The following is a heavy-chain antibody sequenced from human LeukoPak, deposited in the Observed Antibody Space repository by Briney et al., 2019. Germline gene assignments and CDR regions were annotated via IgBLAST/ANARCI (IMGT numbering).Heavy chain of an antibody. V-gene: IGHV3-23*01. CDR3: AKSSYYDSSGYYREYYFDY. D-gene: IGHD3-22*01. J-gene: IGHJ4*02. CDR2: ISGSGGST. CDR1: GFTFSTYS. Sequence: GGSLRLSCAASGFTFSTYSMSWVRQAPGKGLEWVSAISGSGGSTNYADSVKGRVTVSRDNSKSTLYLQMNSLRAEDTAVYYCAKSSYYDSSGYYREYYFDYWGQGTLVTVSS.